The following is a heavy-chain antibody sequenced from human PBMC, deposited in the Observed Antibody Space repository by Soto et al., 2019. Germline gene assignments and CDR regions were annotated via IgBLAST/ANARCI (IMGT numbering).Heavy chain of an antibody. Sequence: PGGSLRLSCAASGFTFSSYAMSWVRQAPGKGLEWVSAISGSGGSTYYADSVKGRFTISRDNSKNTLYLQMNSLRAEDTAVYYCAKDRNHYYGSGSSPYYWGQGTLVTVSS. CDR2: ISGSGGST. CDR1: GFTFSSYA. V-gene: IGHV3-23*01. D-gene: IGHD3-10*01. CDR3: AKDRNHYYGSGSSPYY. J-gene: IGHJ4*02.